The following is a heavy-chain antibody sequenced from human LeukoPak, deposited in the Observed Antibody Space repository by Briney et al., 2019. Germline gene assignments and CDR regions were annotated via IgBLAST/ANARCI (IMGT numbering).Heavy chain of an antibody. V-gene: IGHV4-4*02. D-gene: IGHD6-19*01. CDR3: ARSVAVTGQFDF. J-gene: IGHJ4*02. CDR2: IYHAGST. CDR1: GASISSSNW. Sequence: SGTLSLTCTVSGASISSSNWWTWVRQPPGEALEWIGEIYHAGSTKYNPSLKSRLTISVDKSNNSLSLSLTSVTAADTAFYYCARSVAVTGQFDFWGQGTLVTVSS.